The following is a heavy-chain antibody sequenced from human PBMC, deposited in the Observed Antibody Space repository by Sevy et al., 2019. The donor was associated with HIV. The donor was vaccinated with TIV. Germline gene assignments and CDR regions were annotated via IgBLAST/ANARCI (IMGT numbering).Heavy chain of an antibody. CDR1: GYTFTGYY. CDR2: MNPNSGGT. J-gene: IGHJ3*02. V-gene: IGHV1-2*02. Sequence: ASVKVSCKASGYTFTGYYMHWVRQAPGQGLEWMGWMNPNSGGTNYAQKFQGRVTMTRDTSISTAYMELSRLRSDDTAVYYCARSISAGNPDAFDIWGQGTMVTVSS. CDR3: ARSISAGNPDAFDI. D-gene: IGHD3-3*02.